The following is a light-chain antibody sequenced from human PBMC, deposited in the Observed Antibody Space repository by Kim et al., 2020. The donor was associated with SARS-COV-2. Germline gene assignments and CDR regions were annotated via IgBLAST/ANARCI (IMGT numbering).Light chain of an antibody. CDR2: DVS. J-gene: IGLJ3*02. V-gene: IGLV2-14*03. CDR3: GSYTSSNTLV. CDR1: SSAVAGYNY. Sequence: GQSITISCTGTSSAVAGYNYVSWYQQHPGKAPKLMIYDVSDRPSGVSTRFSGSKSGNTASLTVSGLQAEDEADYYCGSYTSSNTLVFGGGTQLTVL.